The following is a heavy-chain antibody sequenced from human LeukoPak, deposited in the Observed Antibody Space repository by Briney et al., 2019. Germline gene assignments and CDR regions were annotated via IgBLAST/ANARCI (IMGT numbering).Heavy chain of an antibody. CDR2: IFYSGST. V-gene: IGHV4-59*01. D-gene: IGHD1-26*01. J-gene: IGHJ3*02. CDR3: ARSVGLGAFDI. Sequence: SETLSLTCTVSGDSISTYYWNWIRQPPGKGLEWIGYIFYSGSTNYNPSLTSRVTISVDTSKNQFSLKLSSVTAADTAVYYCARSVGLGAFDIWGQGTMVTVSS. CDR1: GDSISTYY.